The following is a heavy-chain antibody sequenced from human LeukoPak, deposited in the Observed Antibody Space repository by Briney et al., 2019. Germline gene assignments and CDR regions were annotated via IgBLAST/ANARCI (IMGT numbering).Heavy chain of an antibody. CDR2: INPNSGGT. V-gene: IGHV1-2*02. Sequence: ASVKVSCKASGYTFTGYYMHWVRQAPGQGLEWMGWINPNSGGTNYAQDFQGRVTMTRDTSISTAYMELSRLRSDDTAVYYCARGRDSSSWYALDYWGQGTLVTVSS. CDR3: ARGRDSSSWYALDY. D-gene: IGHD6-13*01. J-gene: IGHJ4*02. CDR1: GYTFTGYY.